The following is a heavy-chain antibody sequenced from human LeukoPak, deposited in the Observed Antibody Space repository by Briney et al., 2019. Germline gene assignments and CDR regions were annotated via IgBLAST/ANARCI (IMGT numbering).Heavy chain of an antibody. Sequence: NPSETLSLTCAVYGGSFSGYYWSWIRQPPGKGLEWIGEINHSGSTNYNPSLKSRVTISVDTSKNQFSLKLCSVTAADTAVYYCARGEQLVAVFDYWGQGTLVTVSS. CDR2: INHSGST. V-gene: IGHV4-34*01. D-gene: IGHD6-6*01. CDR3: ARGEQLVAVFDY. CDR1: GGSFSGYY. J-gene: IGHJ4*02.